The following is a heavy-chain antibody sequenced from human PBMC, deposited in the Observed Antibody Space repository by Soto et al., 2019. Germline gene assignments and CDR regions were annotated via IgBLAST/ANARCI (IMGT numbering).Heavy chain of an antibody. CDR2: ISGSGGST. D-gene: IGHD3-3*01. Sequence: HPWWSLRLSCSASGFTFSSYAMSWVRQAPGKGLEWVSAISGSGGSTYYADSVKGRFTISRDNSKNTLYLQMNSLRAEDTAVYYCAKDPYYDFWSGWFDPWGQGTLVTVSS. CDR1: GFTFSSYA. J-gene: IGHJ5*02. CDR3: AKDPYYDFWSGWFDP. V-gene: IGHV3-23*01.